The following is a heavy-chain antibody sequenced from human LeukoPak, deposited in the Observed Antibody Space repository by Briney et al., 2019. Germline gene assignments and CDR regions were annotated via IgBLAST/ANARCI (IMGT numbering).Heavy chain of an antibody. CDR3: AKDSSASFYCGGGACYSNY. V-gene: IGHV3-48*01. D-gene: IGHD2-15*01. Sequence: GGSLRLSCAASGFTFNSYSMNWVRQAPGKGLEWIAYVSSTSSTIYYADSVKGRFTISRDNAKNSLYLQMNSLRTEDTAVYYCAKDSSASFYCGGGACYSNYWGQGTLVTVSS. CDR1: GFTFNSYS. CDR2: VSSTSSTI. J-gene: IGHJ4*02.